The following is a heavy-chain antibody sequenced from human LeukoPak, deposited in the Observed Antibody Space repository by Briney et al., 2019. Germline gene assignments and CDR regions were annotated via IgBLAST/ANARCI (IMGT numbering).Heavy chain of an antibody. CDR1: EFTFTNYV. D-gene: IGHD6-13*01. J-gene: IGHJ4*02. Sequence: GGSLTLSCAASEFTFTNYVMSWVRQAPGKGLEWVSHINGRGSTFYADSVKGRFTISRDNLKNMVYLQMNSLRAEDTAVYYCARALIIAAADYWGQGTLVTVSS. CDR3: ARALIIAAADY. CDR2: INGRGST. V-gene: IGHV3-23*01.